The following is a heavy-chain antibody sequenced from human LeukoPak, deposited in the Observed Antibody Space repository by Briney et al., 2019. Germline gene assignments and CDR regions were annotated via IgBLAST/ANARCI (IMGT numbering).Heavy chain of an antibody. J-gene: IGHJ4*02. CDR2: INPNSGGT. CDR3: VRAAGGTPGDY. Sequence: ASVKVSCKASGYTFTYYYMHWVRQAPGQGLEWMAWINPNSGGTNYAQKFQGRVTVTRDTSINTAYMELSWLTSDDTAVYYCVRAAGGTPGDYWGQGTLVTVSS. D-gene: IGHD6-13*01. CDR1: GYTFTYYY. V-gene: IGHV1-2*02.